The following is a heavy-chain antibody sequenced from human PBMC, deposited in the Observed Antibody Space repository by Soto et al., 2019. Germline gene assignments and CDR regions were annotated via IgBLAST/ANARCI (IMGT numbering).Heavy chain of an antibody. CDR3: ARAAYGDYVGYFDP. V-gene: IGHV4-30-2*01. CDR2: TYHSGNP. Sequence: QLQLQESGSRLVKSSETLSLTCAVSGDTISTGGYSWAWIRQPPGKALEGIGHTYHSGNPYENPSLKSRVMISVDRSKNKLSPKLSSVTAADTAVYYCARAAYGDYVGYFDPGGKGTLVTVSS. D-gene: IGHD4-17*01. J-gene: IGHJ5*02. CDR1: GDTISTGGYS.